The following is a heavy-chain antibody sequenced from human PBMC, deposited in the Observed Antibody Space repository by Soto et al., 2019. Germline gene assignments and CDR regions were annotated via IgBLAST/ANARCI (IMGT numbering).Heavy chain of an antibody. V-gene: IGHV3-7*03. CDR1: GFSFSTYW. J-gene: IGHJ1*01. CDR3: AGDPRLLAY. Sequence: PGGSLRLSCAASGFSFSTYWMTWVRQAPGKGLEWVANIKQDGSEKYYVDSVKGRFTISRDNTKNSLFLQASSLRIDDTAVYYYAGDPRLLAYWGQGTLVPVS. D-gene: IGHD3-3*01. CDR2: IKQDGSEK.